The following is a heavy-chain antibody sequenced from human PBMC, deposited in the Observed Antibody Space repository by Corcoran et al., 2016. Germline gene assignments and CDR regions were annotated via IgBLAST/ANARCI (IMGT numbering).Heavy chain of an antibody. D-gene: IGHD6-19*01. CDR3: AREGSGWYLSYYYGMDV. V-gene: IGHV4-38-2*02. Sequence: QVQLQESGPGLVKPSETLSLTCTVSGYSISSSYYWGWIRQPPGKGLEWIGSIYHSGSTYYNPSLKSRVTISVDTSKNQLSLKLSSVTAADTAVYYCAREGSGWYLSYYYGMDVWGQGTTVTVSS. CDR1: GYSISSSYY. CDR2: IYHSGST. J-gene: IGHJ6*02.